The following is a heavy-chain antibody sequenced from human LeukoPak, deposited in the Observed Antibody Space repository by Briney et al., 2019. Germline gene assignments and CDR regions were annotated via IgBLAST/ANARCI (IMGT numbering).Heavy chain of an antibody. V-gene: IGHV3-48*03. Sequence: GGSLRLPCAASGFTFRSYEMNWVRQAPGKGLEWVSYISSSGATIYYVDSVKGRFTVSRDNAKNSLFLQMNSLRAEDTAVYYCARDPAGSWFHYYFDYWGQGARVTVSS. CDR3: ARDPAGSWFHYYFDY. J-gene: IGHJ4*02. CDR1: GFTFRSYE. CDR2: ISSSGATI. D-gene: IGHD6-13*01.